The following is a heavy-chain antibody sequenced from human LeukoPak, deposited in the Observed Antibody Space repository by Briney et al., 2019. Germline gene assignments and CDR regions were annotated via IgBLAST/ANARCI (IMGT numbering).Heavy chain of an antibody. CDR3: ARRAGAKELSG. Sequence: GGSLRLSCAASGFTFSSYSMNWVRQAPGKGLEWVSSISSSSSYIYYADSVKGRFTISRDNAKNSLYLQMNGLRAEDTAVYYCARRAGAKELSGWGQGTLVTVSS. D-gene: IGHD4/OR15-4a*01. V-gene: IGHV3-21*01. J-gene: IGHJ4*02. CDR1: GFTFSSYS. CDR2: ISSSSSYI.